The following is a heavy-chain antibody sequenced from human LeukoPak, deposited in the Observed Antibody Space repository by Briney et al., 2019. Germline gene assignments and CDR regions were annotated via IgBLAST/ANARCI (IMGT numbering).Heavy chain of an antibody. CDR3: ARRAYYDSSGYDPFDY. V-gene: IGHV3-21*01. J-gene: IGHJ4*02. CDR1: GFTFSSYS. D-gene: IGHD3-22*01. Sequence: GRSLRLSCAASGFTFSSYSMNCVRQAPGKGLEWVSSISSSSSYIYYADSVKGRFTISRDNAKNSLYLQMNSLRAEDTAVYYCARRAYYDSSGYDPFDYWGQGTLVTVSS. CDR2: ISSSSSYI.